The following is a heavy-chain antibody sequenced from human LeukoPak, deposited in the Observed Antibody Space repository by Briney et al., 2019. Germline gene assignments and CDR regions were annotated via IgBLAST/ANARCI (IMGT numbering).Heavy chain of an antibody. D-gene: IGHD5-24*01. CDR3: AKDDRWLQFCC. J-gene: IGHJ4*02. CDR2: ISSSGSTI. V-gene: IGHV3-48*03. CDR1: GFTFSSYQ. Sequence: PGGSLRLSSAASGFTFSSYQMNWVRQAPGKGLEWVSYISSSGSTIYYADSVKGRFTISRDNAKNSLYLQMNSLRAEDTAVYYCAKDDRWLQFCCWGQGTLVTVSS.